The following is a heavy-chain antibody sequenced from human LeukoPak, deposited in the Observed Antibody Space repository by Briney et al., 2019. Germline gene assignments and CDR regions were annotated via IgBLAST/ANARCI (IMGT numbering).Heavy chain of an antibody. CDR3: AEASHSGYCSGGTCYQIDY. J-gene: IGHJ4*02. D-gene: IGHD2-15*01. CDR2: IDGSGTTT. Sequence: GRSLRLSCVASGFTFSTYAMSWVRQAPGKGLEWVSAIDGSGTTTYYADSVKGRFTISRDNSKNTLYLQVNSLSTEDTAVYYCAEASHSGYCSGGTCYQIDYWSQGTLVTVSS. V-gene: IGHV3-23*01. CDR1: GFTFSTYA.